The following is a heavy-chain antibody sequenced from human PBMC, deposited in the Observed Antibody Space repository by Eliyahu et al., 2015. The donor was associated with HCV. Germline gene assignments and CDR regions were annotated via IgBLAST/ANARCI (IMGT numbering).Heavy chain of an antibody. CDR1: XXSFSSDW. Sequence: EVQLVXSGAEVXKPGEXLRISXXGSXXSFSSDWITWVXQMPGKGLEWMGRIDPRDSYTNYSPSFQGHVIISADKSISTAFLQWSSLKASDTAMYYCARLADNYGDYGLDVWGQGTTVTVSS. CDR3: ARLADNYGDYGLDV. J-gene: IGHJ6*02. V-gene: IGHV5-10-1*03. CDR2: IDPRDSYT. D-gene: IGHD4/OR15-4a*01.